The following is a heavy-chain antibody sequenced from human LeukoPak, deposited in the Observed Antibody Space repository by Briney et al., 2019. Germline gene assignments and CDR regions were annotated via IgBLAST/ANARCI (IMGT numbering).Heavy chain of an antibody. CDR1: GFTFSSYE. D-gene: IGHD3-3*01. J-gene: IGHJ6*02. CDR2: ISSSGSTI. CDR3: ARDDDFWSGSGYYYYGMDV. V-gene: IGHV3-48*03. Sequence: QPGGSLRFSCAASGFTFSSYEMNRVRQAPGKGLEWVSYISSSGSTIYYADSVKGRFTISRDNAKNSLYLQMNSLRAEDTAVYYCARDDDFWSGSGYYYYGMDVWGQGTTVTVSS.